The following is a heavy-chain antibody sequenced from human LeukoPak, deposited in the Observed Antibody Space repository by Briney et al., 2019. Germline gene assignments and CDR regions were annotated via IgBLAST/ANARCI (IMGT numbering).Heavy chain of an antibody. J-gene: IGHJ4*02. V-gene: IGHV3-33*01. CDR2: IYYDGSNI. D-gene: IGHD1-1*01. CDR3: ARDWKTNSFDY. CDR1: EFTFTTYG. Sequence: GGSLRLSCAASEFTFTTYGMHWVRQAPVKGLEWVAFIYYDGSNIYYADYVKGRFTISRDISKNTLYLQMDSLRAEDTAIYYCARDWKTNSFDYWGQGTLVTVSS.